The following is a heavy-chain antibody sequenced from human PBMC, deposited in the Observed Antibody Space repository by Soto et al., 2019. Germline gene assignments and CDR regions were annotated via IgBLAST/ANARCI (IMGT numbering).Heavy chain of an antibody. V-gene: IGHV3-23*01. D-gene: IGHD2-2*02. CDR3: AKRRYCSTTSCYSFDY. CDR2: VSASGGST. J-gene: IGHJ4*01. Sequence: GGSLRLSCAASGFTFSTYAMSWVRQAPGKGLEWVSAVSASGGSTYYADSVKGRFTISRDDSKDTLYLQMNSLRAEDTAVYYCAKRRYCSTTSCYSFDYWGHGTLVTVSS. CDR1: GFTFSTYA.